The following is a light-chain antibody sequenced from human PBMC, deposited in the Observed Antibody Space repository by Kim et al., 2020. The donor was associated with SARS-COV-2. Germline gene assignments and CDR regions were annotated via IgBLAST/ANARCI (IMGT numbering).Light chain of an antibody. CDR2: KAS. J-gene: IGKJ2*01. Sequence: ASVGDKVTITCRASQSMSSWLAWYQQKPGKAPKLLIYKASSLESGVPSRFSGSGSGTEFTLTITSLQPDDFATYYCQQYNSDSPYVFGQGTKLEI. CDR3: QQYNSDSPYV. V-gene: IGKV1-5*03. CDR1: QSMSSW.